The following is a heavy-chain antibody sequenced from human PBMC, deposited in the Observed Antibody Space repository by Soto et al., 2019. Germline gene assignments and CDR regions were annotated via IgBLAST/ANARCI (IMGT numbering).Heavy chain of an antibody. V-gene: IGHV3-30*18. D-gene: IGHD1-26*01. CDR3: AKESSRGSPFFEY. CDR2: ISYDGSNE. CDR1: GFTFSSFG. Sequence: GGSLRLSCAASGFTFSSFGMHWVRQAPGKGLEWVAVISYDGSNEYHTDSVKGRFTISRDNSKNTLYLQMNSLRAEDTAVYYCAKESSRGSPFFEYWGQGTLVTVSS. J-gene: IGHJ4*02.